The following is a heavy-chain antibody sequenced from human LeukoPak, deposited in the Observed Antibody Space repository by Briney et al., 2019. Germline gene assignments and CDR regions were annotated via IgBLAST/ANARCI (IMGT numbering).Heavy chain of an antibody. CDR1: GGSISSYY. Sequence: SETLSLTCTVSGGSISSYYWSWTRQPPGKGLEWIGYIYYSGSTNYNPSLKSRVTISVDTSKNQFSLKLSSVTAADTAVYYCARGTIVVPFDYWGQGTLVTVSS. CDR3: ARGTIVVPFDY. J-gene: IGHJ4*02. D-gene: IGHD2-21*01. V-gene: IGHV4-59*01. CDR2: IYYSGST.